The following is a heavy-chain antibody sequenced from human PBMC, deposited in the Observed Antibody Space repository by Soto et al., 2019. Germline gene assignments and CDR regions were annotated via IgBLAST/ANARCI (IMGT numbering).Heavy chain of an antibody. CDR3: AKVYDYGDYEDYYYYGMDV. CDR1: GFTFSNYG. J-gene: IGHJ6*02. Sequence: QVQLVESGGGVVQPGRSLRLSCAASGFTFSNYGMHWVRQAPGKGLDWVAVISYDGSNKYYADSVKGRFTISRDNSKNTVYLQMNSLRAEDTAVYYCAKVYDYGDYEDYYYYGMDVWGQGPTVTVSS. D-gene: IGHD4-17*01. CDR2: ISYDGSNK. V-gene: IGHV3-30*18.